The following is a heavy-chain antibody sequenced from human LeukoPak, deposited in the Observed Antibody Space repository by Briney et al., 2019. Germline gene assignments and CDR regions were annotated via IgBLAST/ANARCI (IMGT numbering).Heavy chain of an antibody. V-gene: IGHV4-38-2*01. CDR3: ARIAMFYYESSGYYSDS. J-gene: IGHJ5*01. D-gene: IGHD3-22*01. CDR1: GYSINSGYY. CDR2: IYHRGTT. Sequence: SETLSLTCAVSGYSINSGYYWGWIRQPPGKGLEWIESIYHRGTTYYNPSLKRRVSISVDTSKNQFSLKLSSVTAADTAMYYCARIAMFYYESSGYYSDSWGQGTLVTVSS.